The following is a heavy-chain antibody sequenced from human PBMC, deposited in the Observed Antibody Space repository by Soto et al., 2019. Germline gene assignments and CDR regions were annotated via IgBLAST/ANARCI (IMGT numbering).Heavy chain of an antibody. CDR2: IIPILGIA. Sequence: SVKVSCKASGGTFSSYTISWVRQAPGQGLEWMGRIIPILGIANYAQKFQGRVTITADKSTSTAYMELSSLRSEDTAVYYCARGELAAAAHNWFDPWGQGTLVTVSS. J-gene: IGHJ5*02. V-gene: IGHV1-69*02. CDR3: ARGELAAAAHNWFDP. CDR1: GGTFSSYT. D-gene: IGHD6-13*01.